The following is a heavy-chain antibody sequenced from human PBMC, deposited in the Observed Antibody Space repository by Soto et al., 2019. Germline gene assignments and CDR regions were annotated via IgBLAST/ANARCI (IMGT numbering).Heavy chain of an antibody. CDR3: ARYCNNSDCRHLYYFDY. V-gene: IGHV4-61*01. D-gene: IGHD2-8*01. CDR1: GGCVSVGMYA. CDR2: VYFTGTT. Sequence: SEALIVTCIISGGCVSVGMYAWSWIREAPGKGLEWIGNVYFTGTTIYNPSLKSRVTMSVETYKDQFFLKLTSVTAADTAVYYCARYCNNSDCRHLYYFDYWGLGTLVTVSS. J-gene: IGHJ4*02.